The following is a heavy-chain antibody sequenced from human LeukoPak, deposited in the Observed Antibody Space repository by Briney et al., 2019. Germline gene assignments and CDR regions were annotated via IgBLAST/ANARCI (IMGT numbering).Heavy chain of an antibody. CDR1: GFTFSSYS. D-gene: IGHD6-13*01. CDR2: ISSSGSTI. CDR3: ARDSIAAGIFDY. V-gene: IGHV3-48*01. Sequence: GGSLRLSCAASGFTFSSYSMNWVRQAPGKGLEWVSYISSSGSTIYYADSVKGRFTISRDNSKNTLYLQMNSLRAEDTAVYYCARDSIAAGIFDYWGQGTLVTVSS. J-gene: IGHJ4*02.